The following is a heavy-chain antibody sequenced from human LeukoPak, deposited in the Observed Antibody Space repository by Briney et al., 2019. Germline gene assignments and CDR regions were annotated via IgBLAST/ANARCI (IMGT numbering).Heavy chain of an antibody. CDR2: ITSSGSTI. V-gene: IGHV3-48*03. CDR3: ANAGAVNWVTSLVDY. Sequence: GGSLRLSCAASGFTFSSYEMNWVRQAPGKGLEWVSYITSSGSTIYYADSVKGRFTISRDNSKNTLFLQMNSLRVEDTAEYYCANAGAVNWVTSLVDYWGQGTVVTVSS. J-gene: IGHJ4*02. D-gene: IGHD7-27*01. CDR1: GFTFSSYE.